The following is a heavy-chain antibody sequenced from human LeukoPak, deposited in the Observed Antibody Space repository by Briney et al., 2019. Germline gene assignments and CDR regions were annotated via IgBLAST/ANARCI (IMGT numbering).Heavy chain of an antibody. J-gene: IGHJ4*02. CDR2: IWYEGSKK. V-gene: IGHV3-33*01. CDR1: GFTFSSHG. Sequence: GRSLSLSCEASGFTFSSHGMNWVRQAPGKGLEWVTGIWYEGSKKLYTDSVKGRFTISRDNSKHTLYLQKISLRAEDTAVYYCARDWSYGAFDYWGQGTLVTVSS. CDR3: ARDWSYGAFDY. D-gene: IGHD5-18*01.